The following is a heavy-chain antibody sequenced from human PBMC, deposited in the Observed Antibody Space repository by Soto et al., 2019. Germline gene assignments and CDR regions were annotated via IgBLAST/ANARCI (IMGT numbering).Heavy chain of an antibody. CDR2: IYYSGST. V-gene: IGHV4-39*01. CDR3: ARLDYGDCWFDP. D-gene: IGHD4-17*01. CDR1: GGSISSSSYY. J-gene: IGHJ5*02. Sequence: SETLSLTCTVSGGSISSSSYYWGWIRQPPGKGLEWIGSIYYSGSTYYNPSLKSRVTISVDTSKNQFSLKLSSVTAADTAVYYCARLDYGDCWFDPWGQGTLVTVS.